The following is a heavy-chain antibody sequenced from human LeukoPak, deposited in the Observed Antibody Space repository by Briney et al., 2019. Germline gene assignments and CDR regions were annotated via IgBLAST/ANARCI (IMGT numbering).Heavy chain of an antibody. D-gene: IGHD4-17*01. Sequence: ASVKVSCKASGYTFTSYAMNWVRQAPGQGLEWMGWINTNTGNPTYAQGFTGRFVFSLDTSVSTAYLQISSLKAEDTAMYYCAGDMVYGDDPPGFDYWGQGTLVTVSS. CDR1: GYTFTSYA. CDR2: INTNTGNP. CDR3: AGDMVYGDDPPGFDY. J-gene: IGHJ4*02. V-gene: IGHV7-4-1*02.